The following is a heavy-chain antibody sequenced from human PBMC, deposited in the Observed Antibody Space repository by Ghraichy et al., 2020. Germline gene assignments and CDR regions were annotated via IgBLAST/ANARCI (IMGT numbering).Heavy chain of an antibody. V-gene: IGHV6-1*01. D-gene: IGHD3-10*01. Sequence: SQTLSLTCAISGDSVSRHGAAWNWIRQSPSRGLEWLGRTYYRSKWSNDYAVSLKSRITVNPDTSKNQFSLQLNSVTPEDTAVYYCASGRDSAFDIWGQGTMVTVSS. CDR1: GDSVSRHGAA. J-gene: IGHJ3*02. CDR3: ASGRDSAFDI. CDR2: TYYRSKWSN.